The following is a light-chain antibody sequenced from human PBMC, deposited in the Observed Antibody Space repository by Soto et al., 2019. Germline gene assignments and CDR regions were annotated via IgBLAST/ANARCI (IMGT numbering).Light chain of an antibody. CDR3: QQSYSTTWT. CDR1: QYIRIN. J-gene: IGKJ1*01. CDR2: AAS. V-gene: IGKV1-39*01. Sequence: DIQMTQSSSSLSASVGDRVTITCRASQYIRINLNWYQYRPGKAPNLLIYAASTLQSGVPSRFSGSGSGTAFTLTINNLQPEDFATYYCQQSYSTTWTFGQGTKVDIK.